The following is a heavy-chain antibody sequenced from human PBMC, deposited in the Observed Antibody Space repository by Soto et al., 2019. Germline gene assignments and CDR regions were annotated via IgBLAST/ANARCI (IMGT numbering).Heavy chain of an antibody. D-gene: IGHD2-15*01. Sequence: EVQLLESGGGLVQPGGSLRLSCAASGFTLGTYVMTWVRQAPGKGLEWVSAISGSGGSTNYADPVKGRFTISRDNTKDTLYLQMNSLRGEDTAVYYCATDRKGSYCSGGTCYSFDYWGQGTLVTVPS. CDR3: ATDRKGSYCSGGTCYSFDY. V-gene: IGHV3-23*01. CDR1: GFTLGTYV. CDR2: ISGSGGST. J-gene: IGHJ4*02.